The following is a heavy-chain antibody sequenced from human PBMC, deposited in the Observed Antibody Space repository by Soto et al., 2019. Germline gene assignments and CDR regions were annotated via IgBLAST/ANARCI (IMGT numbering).Heavy chain of an antibody. J-gene: IGHJ3*02. CDR2: IYYSGST. D-gene: IGHD2-2*01. Sequence: SETLSLTCTVSGGSISSGGYYWSWIRQHPGKGLEWIGYIYYSGSTYYNPSLKSRVTISVDTSKNQFSLKLSSVTAADTAVYYCARYPGYCSSTSCEVDAFDIWGQGTMVTVS. V-gene: IGHV4-31*03. CDR1: GGSISSGGYY. CDR3: ARYPGYCSSTSCEVDAFDI.